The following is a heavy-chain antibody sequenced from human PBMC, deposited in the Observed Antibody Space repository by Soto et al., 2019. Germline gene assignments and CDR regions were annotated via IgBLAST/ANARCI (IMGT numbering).Heavy chain of an antibody. CDR3: ARGGGVGVAGSAAFDM. D-gene: IGHD3-3*01. Sequence: QLHLVQSGAVVKKPGASVTVSCSASGYPVTAYYMHWVRQAPGRGLEWMGGINPATGAAKSTKTFQGGVTMTRDTSTSTVLMELSGLTSEDTAVFYCARGGGVGVAGSAAFDMWGQGTLVTVSS. CDR2: INPATGAA. J-gene: IGHJ3*02. CDR1: GYPVTAYY. V-gene: IGHV1-2*02.